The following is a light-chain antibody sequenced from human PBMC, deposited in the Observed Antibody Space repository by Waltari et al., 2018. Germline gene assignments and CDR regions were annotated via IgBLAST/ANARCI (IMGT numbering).Light chain of an antibody. CDR1: QGITNY. CDR2: DAS. J-gene: IGKJ3*01. V-gene: IGKV1-17*01. Sequence: DIQMTQSPSSLSASVGDTVTITCRASQGITNYLNWYQQKPVKAPKRLMYDASSLQSGVPSRFSGSGSGTVFTLTISSLQPEDFATYYCLQYNSVPFTFGPGTRLDIK. CDR3: LQYNSVPFT.